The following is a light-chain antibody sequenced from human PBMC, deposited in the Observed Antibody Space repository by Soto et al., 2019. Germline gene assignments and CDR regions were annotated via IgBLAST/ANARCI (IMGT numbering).Light chain of an antibody. CDR2: KAS. CDR3: QHYNSYSEA. Sequence: DIQMTQSPSTLSASVGDRFTITCRASQSISSWLAWYQQKPGKAPKLLIYKASSLESGVPSRFRGSGSGTEFTLTISSLPPDDFAPYYCQHYNSYSEAFGQGTKVDIK. J-gene: IGKJ1*01. V-gene: IGKV1-5*03. CDR1: QSISSW.